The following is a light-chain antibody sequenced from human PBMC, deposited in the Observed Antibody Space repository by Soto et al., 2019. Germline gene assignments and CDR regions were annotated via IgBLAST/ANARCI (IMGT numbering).Light chain of an antibody. CDR3: QQYNNWPLS. V-gene: IGKV3-15*01. CDR2: GAS. Sequence: EIVMTQSPATVSVSPGERATLSCRASQSISSNLAWYQQKPGRAPRLLIYGASTRATGIPARFSGSGSGTEFTLTISSLQSEDFGIYFCQQYNNWPLSFGGGTKAEIK. CDR1: QSISSN. J-gene: IGKJ4*01.